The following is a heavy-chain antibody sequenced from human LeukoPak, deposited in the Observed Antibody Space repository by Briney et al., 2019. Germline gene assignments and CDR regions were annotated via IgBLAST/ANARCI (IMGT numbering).Heavy chain of an antibody. Sequence: SETLSLTCAVSGASINSYYWSWIRQPPGKGLEWIGYIYYSGSTNYNSSLKSRVTMSVDTSKNQFSLNLSSVTAADTAVYYCARRQYHYYGMDVWGQGTTVTVSS. CDR3: ARRQYHYYGMDV. V-gene: IGHV4-59*01. CDR2: IYYSGST. J-gene: IGHJ6*02. D-gene: IGHD2-2*01. CDR1: GASINSYY.